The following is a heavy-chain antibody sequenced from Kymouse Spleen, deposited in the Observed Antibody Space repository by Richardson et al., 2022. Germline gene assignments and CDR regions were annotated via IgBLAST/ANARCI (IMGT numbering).Heavy chain of an antibody. CDR1: GFTFSSYG. V-gene: IGHV3-33*01. D-gene: IGHD3-9*01. CDR3: ARRGYDILTGYYSHWYFDL. Sequence: QVQLVESGGGVVQPGRSLRLSCAASGFTFSSYGMHWVRQAPGKGLEWVAVIWYDGSNKYYADSVKGRFTISRDNSKNTLYLQMNSLRAEDTAVYYCARRGYDILTGYYSHWYFDLWGRGTLVTVSS. CDR2: IWYDGSNK. J-gene: IGHJ2*01.